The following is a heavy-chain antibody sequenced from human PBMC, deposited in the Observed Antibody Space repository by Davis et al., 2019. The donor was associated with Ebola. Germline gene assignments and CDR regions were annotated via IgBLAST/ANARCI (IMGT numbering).Heavy chain of an antibody. CDR3: ARHRVSSGWLDY. D-gene: IGHD6-19*01. CDR2: IYYSGST. CDR1: GGSISSGGYY. Sequence: SETLSFTCTVSGGSISSGGYYWSWIRQHPGKGLEWIGYIYYSGSTYYNPSLKSRVTISVDTSKNQFSLKLSSVTAADTAVYYCARHRVSSGWLDYWGQGTLVTVSS. J-gene: IGHJ4*02. V-gene: IGHV4-31*03.